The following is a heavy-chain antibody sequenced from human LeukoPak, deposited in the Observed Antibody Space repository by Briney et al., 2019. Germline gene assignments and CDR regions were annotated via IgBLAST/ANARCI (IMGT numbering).Heavy chain of an antibody. CDR2: INHNGNVN. Sequence: GGSLRLSCAASGFTFSSYWMNWARQAPGKGLEWVASINHNGNVNYYVDSVKGRFTISRDNSKNTLYLQMNSLRAEDTAVYYCAREQIEYSSSPTDYWGQGTLVTVSS. D-gene: IGHD6-6*01. J-gene: IGHJ4*02. CDR3: AREQIEYSSSPTDY. V-gene: IGHV3-7*01. CDR1: GFTFSSYW.